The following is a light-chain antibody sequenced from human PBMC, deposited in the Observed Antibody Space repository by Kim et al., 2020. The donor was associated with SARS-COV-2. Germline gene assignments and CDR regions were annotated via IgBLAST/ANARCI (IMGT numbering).Light chain of an antibody. CDR2: AAS. V-gene: IGKV1-39*01. Sequence: DIQMTQSPSSLSTSAGDRVTITCRASQRISSYLNWYQQKPGKAPKLLIYAASSLQGGVPSRFSGSESGTDFTLTISSLQPEDFATYYCQQIYSGPLTFGGGNKVDI. CDR3: QQIYSGPLT. J-gene: IGKJ4*01. CDR1: QRISSY.